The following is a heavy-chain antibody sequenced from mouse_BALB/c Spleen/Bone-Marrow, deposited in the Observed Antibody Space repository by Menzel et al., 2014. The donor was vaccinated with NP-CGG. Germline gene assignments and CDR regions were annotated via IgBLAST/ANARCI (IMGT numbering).Heavy chain of an antibody. V-gene: IGHV1-4*01. D-gene: IGHD1-1*01. Sequence: QVHVKQSGAELARPGASVKMSCKASGYTFTTYTIHWMKQRPGQGLEWIGYIIPSSGYTNYNQKFKDKATLTADKSSSTAYMQLSSLTPEDSAVYYCAIRYYAMDYWGQGTSVTASS. CDR3: AIRYYAMDY. CDR1: GYTFTTYT. CDR2: IIPSSGYT. J-gene: IGHJ4*01.